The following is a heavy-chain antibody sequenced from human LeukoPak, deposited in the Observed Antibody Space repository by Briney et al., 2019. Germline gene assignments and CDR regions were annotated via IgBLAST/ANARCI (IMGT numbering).Heavy chain of an antibody. CDR1: GGTFSSYA. Sequence: SVKVSCKASGGTFSSYAISWVRQAPGQGLEWMGGIIPIFGTANYAQKFQGRVTITADESTSTAYMELSSLRSEDTAVYYCARGHRFLEWSAPDYWGQGTLVTVSS. V-gene: IGHV1-69*13. D-gene: IGHD3-3*01. J-gene: IGHJ4*02. CDR2: IIPIFGTA. CDR3: ARGHRFLEWSAPDY.